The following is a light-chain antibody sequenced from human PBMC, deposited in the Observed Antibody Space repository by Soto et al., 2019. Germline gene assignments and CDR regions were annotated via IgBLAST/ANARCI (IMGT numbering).Light chain of an antibody. CDR1: QTIGSW. CDR3: QQYDTYWT. Sequence: IPMTQSPSTLSASVGDRVTITCRASQTIGSWLAWYQAKPGKAPNLLIYKASTLGSGVPSRFSGSGSGTEFLLTINSLQPDDFGTYYCQQYDTYWTFGQGIKVEIK. CDR2: KAS. J-gene: IGKJ1*01. V-gene: IGKV1-5*03.